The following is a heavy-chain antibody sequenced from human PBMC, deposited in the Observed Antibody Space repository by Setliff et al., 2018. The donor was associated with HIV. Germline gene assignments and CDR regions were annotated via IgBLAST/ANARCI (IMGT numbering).Heavy chain of an antibody. CDR1: GGSMSSSSYY. Sequence: SETLSLTCTVSGGSMSSSSYYWGWIRQPPGKGLEWIGSIYYSGRTYYNPSLKSRVTISVDTSKNQFSLKLSSVTAADTAVFYCARGSQWELLPYFDYWGQGTRVTVS. V-gene: IGHV4-39*07. D-gene: IGHD1-26*01. CDR2: IYYSGRT. J-gene: IGHJ4*02. CDR3: ARGSQWELLPYFDY.